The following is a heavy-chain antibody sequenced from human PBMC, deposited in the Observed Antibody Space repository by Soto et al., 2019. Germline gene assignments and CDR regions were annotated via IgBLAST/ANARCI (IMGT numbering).Heavy chain of an antibody. CDR2: VSPRGST. D-gene: IGHD5-18*01. CDR1: SGSLSGYN. CDR3: ARNGVGYGFDI. V-gene: IGHV4-34*02. Sequence: QVHLQQWGAGLLKPSETLSLTCAVYSGSLSGYNWSWLRQSPGKGLEWIGEVSPRGSTNYDASFKSRVALSIDTSKNEFSLKVRSVTAADTAVYLCARNGVGYGFDIWGLGTMVTVSS. J-gene: IGHJ3*02.